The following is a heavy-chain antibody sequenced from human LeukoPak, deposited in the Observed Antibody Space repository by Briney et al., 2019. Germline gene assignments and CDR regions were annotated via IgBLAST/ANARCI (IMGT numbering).Heavy chain of an antibody. CDR3: ARLAGGSYSDY. J-gene: IGHJ4*02. D-gene: IGHD1-26*01. CDR2: ISYNGGST. Sequence: PGGSLRLSCAASGFTFSSYEMNWVRQAPGKGLEYVSSISYNGGSTYYANSVKGRFTISRDNSKNTLYLQMGSLRAEDMAVYYCARLAGGSYSDYWGQGTLVTVSS. CDR1: GFTFSSYE. V-gene: IGHV3-64*01.